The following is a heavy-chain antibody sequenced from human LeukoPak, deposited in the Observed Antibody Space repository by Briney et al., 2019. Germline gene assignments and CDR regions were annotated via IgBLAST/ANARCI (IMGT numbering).Heavy chain of an antibody. D-gene: IGHD5-24*01. CDR1: GFTFSSYS. CDR2: IRGNGITT. CDR3: AKDDRWLQYND. V-gene: IGHV3-23*01. J-gene: IGHJ4*02. Sequence: PGGSLRLSCAASGFTFSSYSMNWVRQAPGRGLEWVSGIRGNGITTYYADSVKGRFTISRDNSKNTVYLQMNSLRAEDTAIYYCAKDDRWLQYNDWGQGTLVTVSS.